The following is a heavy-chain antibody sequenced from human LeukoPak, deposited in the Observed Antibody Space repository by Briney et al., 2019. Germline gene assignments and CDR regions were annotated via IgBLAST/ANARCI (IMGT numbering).Heavy chain of an antibody. V-gene: IGHV3-23*01. CDR3: AKERKYYDSSGSNWFDP. Sequence: PGGSLRLSCAVSGFTFSSYAMSWVRQAPGKGLEWVSAISGSGGSTYYADSVKGRFTISRDNSKNTLYLQMNSLRAEDTAVYYCAKERKYYDSSGSNWFDPWGQGTLVTVSS. J-gene: IGHJ5*02. CDR2: ISGSGGST. CDR1: GFTFSSYA. D-gene: IGHD3-22*01.